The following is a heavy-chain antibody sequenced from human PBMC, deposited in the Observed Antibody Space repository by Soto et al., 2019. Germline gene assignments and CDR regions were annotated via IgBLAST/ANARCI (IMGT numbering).Heavy chain of an antibody. D-gene: IGHD2-2*01. CDR2: IYYSGNT. J-gene: IGHJ4*02. V-gene: IGHV4-30-4*01. Sequence: SETLSLTCTVSGGSISSGDYYWSWIRQPPGKGLEWIGYIYYSGNTYYNPSLKSRITMSVDTSKNQFSLTLSSVTAADTAVYYCAREDCRSTSCSYSTGSYYFDYWGQGTLVNVSS. CDR1: GGSISSGDYY. CDR3: AREDCRSTSCSYSTGSYYFDY.